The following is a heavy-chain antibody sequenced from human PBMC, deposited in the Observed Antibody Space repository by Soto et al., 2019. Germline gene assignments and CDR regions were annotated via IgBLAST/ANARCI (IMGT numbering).Heavy chain of an antibody. CDR3: AKYLVTTVTPTVLFTGY. Sequence: GGSLRLSCAASGFTFSSYAMSWVRQAPGKGLEWVSAISGSGGSTYYADSVKGRFTISRDNSKNTLYLQMNSLRAEDTAVYYCAKYLVTTVTPTVLFTGYWGQGTLVTVSS. CDR1: GFTFSSYA. CDR2: ISGSGGST. J-gene: IGHJ4*02. D-gene: IGHD4-4*01. V-gene: IGHV3-23*01.